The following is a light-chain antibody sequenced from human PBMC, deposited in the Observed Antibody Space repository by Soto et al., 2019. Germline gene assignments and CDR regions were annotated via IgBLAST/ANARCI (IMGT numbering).Light chain of an antibody. CDR1: TGAVTSSNY. CDR3: LLYYGGQLGV. J-gene: IGLJ2*01. V-gene: IGLV7-43*01. Sequence: QAVVTQEPSLTVSPGGTVTLTCAVYTGAVTSSNYPNWFQQKPGQAPRALIYSTNHKYSWTPARFSGSPLGGKAALTLSGVQPEDEADYYCLLYYGGQLGVFGGGTKLTVL. CDR2: STN.